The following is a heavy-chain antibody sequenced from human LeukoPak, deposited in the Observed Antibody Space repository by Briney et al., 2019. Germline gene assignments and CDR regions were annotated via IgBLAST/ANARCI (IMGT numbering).Heavy chain of an antibody. D-gene: IGHD1-26*01. V-gene: IGHV3-21*01. Sequence: GGSLRLSCAASGFPFSSYSMKWVRQAPGGGGEWVSSIIRSSSHIYYAPSVKGRFTISRDNPKNPLYLQLNSLRPADTAVYYCARGRGRYHRFDYWGQGTLVTVSS. CDR1: GFPFSSYS. J-gene: IGHJ4*02. CDR3: ARGRGRYHRFDY. CDR2: IIRSSSHI.